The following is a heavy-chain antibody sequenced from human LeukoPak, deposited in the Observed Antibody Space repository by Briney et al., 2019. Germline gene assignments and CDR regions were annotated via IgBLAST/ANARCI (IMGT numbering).Heavy chain of an antibody. CDR1: GVSIQSYW. CDR3: ARSGYTISAYHSDF. CDR2: TYTTGRT. J-gene: IGHJ4*02. Sequence: PSETLSLTCDVSGVSIQSYWWSWVRKPAGKGLEWIGRTYTTGRTNYSPSFQSRVTMSIDVSSNQFSLTLRSVTAADTAVYYCARSGYTISAYHSDFWGQGAPVTASS. D-gene: IGHD5-18*01. V-gene: IGHV4-4*07.